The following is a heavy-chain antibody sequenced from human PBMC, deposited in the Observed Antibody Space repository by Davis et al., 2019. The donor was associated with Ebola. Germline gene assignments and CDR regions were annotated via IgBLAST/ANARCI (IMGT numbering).Heavy chain of an antibody. V-gene: IGHV3-66*01. CDR1: GFTVSSNY. J-gene: IGHJ4*02. CDR3: ARAIYDYVWGSYRSGFDY. CDR2: IYSGGST. Sequence: GGSLRLSCAASGFTVSSNYMSWVRQAPGKGLEWVSVIYSGGSTYYADSVKGRFTISRDNSKNTLYLQMNSLRAEDTAVYYCARAIYDYVWGSYRSGFDYWGQGTLVTVSS. D-gene: IGHD3-16*02.